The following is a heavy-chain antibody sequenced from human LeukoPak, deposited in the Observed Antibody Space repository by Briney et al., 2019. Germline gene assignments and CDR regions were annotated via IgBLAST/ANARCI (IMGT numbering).Heavy chain of an antibody. J-gene: IGHJ4*02. V-gene: IGHV4-39*01. Sequence: SETLSLTCTVSGGSISSSSYYWGWIRQPPGKGLEWIGSIYYSGSTYYNPSLKSRVTISVDASKNQFSLKLSSVTAADTAVYYCARAAVTLELLSEHYYFDYWGQGVLVTVSS. CDR1: GGSISSSSYY. CDR3: ARAAVTLELLSEHYYFDY. D-gene: IGHD2-21*01. CDR2: IYYSGST.